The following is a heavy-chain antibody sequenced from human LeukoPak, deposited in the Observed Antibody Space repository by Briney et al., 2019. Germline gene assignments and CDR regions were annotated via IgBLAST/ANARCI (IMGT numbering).Heavy chain of an antibody. J-gene: IGHJ3*02. CDR2: IYTIGST. D-gene: IGHD2-15*01. V-gene: IGHV4-4*07. Sequence: SQTLSLTCTVCGGSISSYYWSWIRQPAGKGLEWIGRIYTIGSTNYNPCLERRFTMSVDTSKNQFFLKLSSVTGADTAVYYCARPHCSGGSCYGDAFDIWGQGTMVTVSS. CDR3: ARPHCSGGSCYGDAFDI. CDR1: GGSISSYY.